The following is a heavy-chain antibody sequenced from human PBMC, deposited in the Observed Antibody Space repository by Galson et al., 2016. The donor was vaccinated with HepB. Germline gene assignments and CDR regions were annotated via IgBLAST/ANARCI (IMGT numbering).Heavy chain of an antibody. V-gene: IGHV3-48*02. CDR1: GFTFRTYS. CDR3: CTSVTVHGVDY. CDR2: ISTVGTT. D-gene: IGHD4-17*01. Sequence: SLRLSCAVSGFTFRTYSMNWVRQAPGKGLEWVSYISTVGTTYYADSVKGRFIISRDNAKTSLFLQMNSLRDEDTAVYYCCTSVTVHGVDYWGQGTLVTVSS. J-gene: IGHJ4*02.